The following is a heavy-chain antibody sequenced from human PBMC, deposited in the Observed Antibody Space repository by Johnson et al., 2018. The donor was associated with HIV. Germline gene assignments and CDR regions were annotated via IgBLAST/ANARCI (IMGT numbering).Heavy chain of an antibody. CDR1: GFTFSSYW. Sequence: VQLVESGGGVVQPGRSLRLSCAASGFTFSSYWMSWVRQAPGKGLEWVANIKQDGSEKYYADSVKGRFTISRDNSKNTLYLQMNSLRAEDTAVYYCASRYTVDAFDIWGQGTMVTVSS. J-gene: IGHJ3*02. V-gene: IGHV3-7*02. CDR2: IKQDGSEK. D-gene: IGHD1-1*01. CDR3: ASRYTVDAFDI.